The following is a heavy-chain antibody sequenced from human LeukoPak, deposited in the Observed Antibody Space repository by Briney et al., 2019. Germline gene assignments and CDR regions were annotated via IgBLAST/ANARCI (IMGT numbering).Heavy chain of an antibody. V-gene: IGHV3-30*03. Sequence: GGSLRLSCAASGFTFSSYSMNWVRQAPGKGLEWVAVISYDGSSKYYADSVKGRFTISRDNSKNTLYLQMNSLRAEDTAVYYCARGSLHHSIAVAGTGFDYWGQGTLVTVSS. CDR1: GFTFSSYS. CDR3: ARGSLHHSIAVAGTGFDY. J-gene: IGHJ4*02. D-gene: IGHD6-19*01. CDR2: ISYDGSSK.